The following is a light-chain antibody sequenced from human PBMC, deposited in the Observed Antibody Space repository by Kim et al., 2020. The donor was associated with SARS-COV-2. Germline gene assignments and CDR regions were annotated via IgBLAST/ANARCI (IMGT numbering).Light chain of an antibody. CDR2: PAS. V-gene: IGKV1-39*01. J-gene: IGKJ4*02. Sequence: DIQMTQSPSSLSASVGDRVTITCRASQSISSYLNWYQQKPGKAPKLLIYPASSLQSGVPSRFSGSGSGTDFTLTISSLQPEDFATYYCQQGYSTPLTFGGGTKVDIK. CDR3: QQGYSTPLT. CDR1: QSISSY.